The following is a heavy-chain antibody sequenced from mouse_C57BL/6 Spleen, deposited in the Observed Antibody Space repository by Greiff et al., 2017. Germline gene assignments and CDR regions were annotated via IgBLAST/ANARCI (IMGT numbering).Heavy chain of an antibody. J-gene: IGHJ2*01. V-gene: IGHV5-16*01. CDR1: GFTFSDYY. CDR2: INYDGSST. CDR3: ARELPHYFDY. Sequence: EVKLMESEGGLVQPGSSMKLSCTASGFTFSDYYMAWVRQVPEKGLEWVANINYDGSSTYYLDSLKSRFIISRDNAKNILYLQMSSLKSEDTATYYCARELPHYFDYWGQGTTLTVSS. D-gene: IGHD1-1*01.